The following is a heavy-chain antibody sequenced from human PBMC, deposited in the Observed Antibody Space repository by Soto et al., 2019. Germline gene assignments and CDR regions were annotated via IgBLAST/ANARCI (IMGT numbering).Heavy chain of an antibody. D-gene: IGHD3-16*01. CDR3: ARIPVDTYMIYWSDP. V-gene: IGHV4-34*01. CDR2: INHSGST. J-gene: IGHJ5*02. CDR1: GGSFSGYY. Sequence: PSETLSLTCAVYGGSFSGYYWSWIRQPPGKGLEWIGEINHSGSTNYNPSLKSRVTISVDTSKNQFSLKLSSATAADTAVYYCARIPVDTYMIYWSDPWGQGTQVTVSS.